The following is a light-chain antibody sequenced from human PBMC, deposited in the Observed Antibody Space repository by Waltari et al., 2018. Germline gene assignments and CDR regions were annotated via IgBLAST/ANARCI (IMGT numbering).Light chain of an antibody. CDR2: EVS. Sequence: NVVTQTPLSLSVTPGQAASISCKSSLGRLHTDGDTSSSWYLQRADQPPRLLIYEVSKRLSGVPERFSGGGSGTDFTLTISSLQPEDFATYYCQQYNTVPLTFGGGTKVEIK. CDR3: QQYNTVPLT. V-gene: IGKV2D-29*01. CDR1: LGRLHTDGDTS. J-gene: IGKJ4*01.